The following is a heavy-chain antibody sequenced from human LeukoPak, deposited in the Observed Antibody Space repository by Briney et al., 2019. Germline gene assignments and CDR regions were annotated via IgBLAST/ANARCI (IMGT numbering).Heavy chain of an antibody. J-gene: IGHJ5*02. CDR3: ARAVGATRRFDP. Sequence: SSETLSLTCTVSGGSISSGSYYWSWIRQPAGKGLEWIGRIYNNGNTNYNPSLKSRLTISVDTSKNQFSLKLSSVTAADTAVYYCARAVGATRRFDPWGQGTLVTVSS. CDR2: IYNNGNT. V-gene: IGHV4-61*10. CDR1: GGSISSGSYY. D-gene: IGHD1-26*01.